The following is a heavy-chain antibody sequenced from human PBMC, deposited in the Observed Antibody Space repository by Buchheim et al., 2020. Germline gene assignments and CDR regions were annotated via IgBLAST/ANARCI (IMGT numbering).Heavy chain of an antibody. CDR1: GYIFTSYY. CDR2: INPSGGIR. CDR3: ARVNREYSNNWYFWP. Sequence: QVQLVQSGAEVKKPGASVKVSCKASGYIFTSYYIHWVRQAPGQGLEWMGIINPSGGIRTYAQKFRGRVTMTRDTSTSTVYMELSSLRSEDTAVYYCARVNREYSNNWYFWPWGQGTL. V-gene: IGHV1-46*03. D-gene: IGHD1-7*01. J-gene: IGHJ5*02.